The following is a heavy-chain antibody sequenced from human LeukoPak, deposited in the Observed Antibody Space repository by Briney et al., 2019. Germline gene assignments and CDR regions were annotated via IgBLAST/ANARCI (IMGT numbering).Heavy chain of an antibody. CDR1: GFTFSTYA. J-gene: IGHJ4*02. Sequence: PGGCLRLSCAASGFTFSTYAMHWVRQAPGKGLEWVAAIWSDGSNKYYADSVKGRFTISRDNSKNTLYLQMNSLRAEDTAVYYCTRDISQQLGPGFDYWGQGTLVTVSS. CDR3: TRDISQQLGPGFDY. V-gene: IGHV3-33*01. D-gene: IGHD6-13*01. CDR2: IWSDGSNK.